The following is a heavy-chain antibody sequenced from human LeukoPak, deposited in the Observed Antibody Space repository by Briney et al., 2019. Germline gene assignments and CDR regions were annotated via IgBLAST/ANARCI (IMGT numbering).Heavy chain of an antibody. Sequence: PGGSLRLSCTASGFPFSEYYMSWIRQAPGKGREWDSYIRSSGSNIYYADSVKGRFTISRDNAKNSLYLQMNSLRAEDTAVYYCARDRVGLRLYYYYGMDVWGQGNTVSVSS. CDR2: IRSSGSNI. CDR3: ARDRVGLRLYYYYGMDV. CDR1: GFPFSEYY. V-gene: IGHV3-11*01. J-gene: IGHJ6*02. D-gene: IGHD1-26*01.